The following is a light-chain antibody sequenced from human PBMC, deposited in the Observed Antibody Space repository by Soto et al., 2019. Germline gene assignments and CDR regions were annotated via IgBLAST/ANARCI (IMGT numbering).Light chain of an antibody. V-gene: IGLV2-14*03. CDR2: EVR. J-gene: IGLJ2*01. Sequence: QSALTQPASVSGSPGQSITISCTGTSSDIGAYDYVSWFQQYSGKAPTLIIYEVRFRPSGVSSRFSGSKSGNTASLTISGLQTEDEADYYCGSYASATLIFGGGT. CDR1: SSDIGAYDY. CDR3: GSYASATLI.